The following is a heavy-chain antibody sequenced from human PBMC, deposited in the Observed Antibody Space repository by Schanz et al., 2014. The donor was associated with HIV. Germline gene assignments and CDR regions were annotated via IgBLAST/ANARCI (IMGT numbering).Heavy chain of an antibody. CDR2: FDPEDGEI. V-gene: IGHV1-24*01. CDR3: AKSPIFGDVIFYGMDV. Sequence: VQLVQSGAEVKKPGASVKVSCKVSGYTLTELSMNWVRQAPGKGLEWMGGFDPEDGEIIYAQKFQGRVTIAADESASTAYMELNSLRSDDTAVYYCAKSPIFGDVIFYGMDVWGQGTTVTVSS. CDR1: GYTLTELS. J-gene: IGHJ6*02. D-gene: IGHD3-3*02.